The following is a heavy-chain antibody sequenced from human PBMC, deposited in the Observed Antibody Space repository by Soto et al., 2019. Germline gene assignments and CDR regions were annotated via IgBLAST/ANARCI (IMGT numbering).Heavy chain of an antibody. Sequence: EVQLVESGGGLVQPGGSLRLSCAASGFTFSSYWMHWVRQAPGKGLVWVSRIRPDGSAANYADSVQGRFTISRDNAKNTRYLQMKSLRAEDTAVYYCASDLVYGSGSSDYWGQGTLVTVSS. V-gene: IGHV3-74*01. J-gene: IGHJ4*02. CDR2: IRPDGSAA. D-gene: IGHD3-10*01. CDR3: ASDLVYGSGSSDY. CDR1: GFTFSSYW.